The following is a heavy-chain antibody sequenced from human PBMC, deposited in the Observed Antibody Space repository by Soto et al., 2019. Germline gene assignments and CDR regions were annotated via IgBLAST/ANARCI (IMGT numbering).Heavy chain of an antibody. CDR2: IYYSGST. CDR1: GGSISSGGYY. J-gene: IGHJ2*01. V-gene: IGHV4-31*03. Sequence: QVQLQESGPGLVKPSQTLSLTCTVSGGSISSGGYYWSWIRQHPGKGLEWIGYIYYSGSTYYNPSLKSRVTISVDTSKNPFSLKLSSVTAADTAVYYCARDQQNTGALRDWYFDLWGRGTLVTVSS. D-gene: IGHD2-2*01. CDR3: ARDQQNTGALRDWYFDL.